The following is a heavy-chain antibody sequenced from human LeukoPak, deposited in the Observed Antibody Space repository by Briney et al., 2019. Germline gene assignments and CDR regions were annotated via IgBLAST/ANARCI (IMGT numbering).Heavy chain of an antibody. J-gene: IGHJ3*02. CDR1: GGSFSGYY. D-gene: IGHD4-11*01. CDR3: ARGLKFTVTTPSYAFDI. CDR2: INHSGST. V-gene: IGHV4-34*01. Sequence: PSETLSLTCAVYGGSFSGYYWSWIRQPPGQGLEWIGEINHSGSTNYNPSLKSRVTISVDTSKNQFSLKLSSVTAADTAVYYCARGLKFTVTTPSYAFDIWGQGTMVTVSS.